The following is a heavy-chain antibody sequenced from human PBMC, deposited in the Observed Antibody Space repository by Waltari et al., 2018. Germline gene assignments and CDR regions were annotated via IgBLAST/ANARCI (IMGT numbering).Heavy chain of an antibody. V-gene: IGHV1-69*08. D-gene: IGHD3-10*01. CDR2: IIPILGIA. CDR3: AREEDYYGSGSYSD. CDR1: GGTFSSYT. J-gene: IGHJ4*02. Sequence: QVQLVQSGAEVKKPGSSVKVSCKASGGTFSSYTISWVRQAPGQGLEWMGRIIPILGIANYAQKFQGRVTITADKSTSTAYMELSSLRSEDTAVYYCAREEDYYGSGSYSDWGQGTPVTVSS.